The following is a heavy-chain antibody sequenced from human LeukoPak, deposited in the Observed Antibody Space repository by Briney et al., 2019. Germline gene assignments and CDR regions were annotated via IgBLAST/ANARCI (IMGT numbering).Heavy chain of an antibody. V-gene: IGHV3-23*01. CDR1: GFTVSSNY. CDR3: AKNSGDYDFWSGYYYHFDY. CDR2: ISGSGGST. J-gene: IGHJ4*02. D-gene: IGHD3-3*01. Sequence: GGSLRLSCAASGFTVSSNYMSWVRQAPGKGLEWVSAISGSGGSTYYADSVKGRFTISRDNSKNTLYLQMNSLRAEDTAVYYCAKNSGDYDFWSGYYYHFDYWGQGTLVTVSS.